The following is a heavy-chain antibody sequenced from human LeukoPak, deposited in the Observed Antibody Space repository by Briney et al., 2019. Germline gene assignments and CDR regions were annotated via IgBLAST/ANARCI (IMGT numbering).Heavy chain of an antibody. V-gene: IGHV3-48*03. CDR1: GFTFSSYE. CDR3: ARVYGRGGSWVRGPFDY. Sequence: GGSLRLSCAAPGFTFSSYEMNWVRQAPGKGLEWVSYVSSSGRTIYYADSVKGRFTISRDNAKNSLYLQMNSLRAEDTAVYYCARVYGRGGSWVRGPFDYWGQGTLVTVSS. J-gene: IGHJ4*02. D-gene: IGHD2-15*01. CDR2: VSSSGRTI.